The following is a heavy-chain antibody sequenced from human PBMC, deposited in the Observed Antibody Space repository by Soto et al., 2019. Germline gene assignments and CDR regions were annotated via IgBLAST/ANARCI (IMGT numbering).Heavy chain of an antibody. Sequence: PGGSVRLSCAAAGFVFRRDARTWVRQAPGKGLEWVSGMTAAGDTYYAYSVKGRFTISRDNSKDTLFLQMNSLRAEDTALYYCAREDGGAPFDAWGPGTLVTVSS. CDR3: AREDGGAPFDA. V-gene: IGHV3-23*01. J-gene: IGHJ4*02. D-gene: IGHD2-15*01. CDR1: GFVFRRDA. CDR2: MTAAGDT.